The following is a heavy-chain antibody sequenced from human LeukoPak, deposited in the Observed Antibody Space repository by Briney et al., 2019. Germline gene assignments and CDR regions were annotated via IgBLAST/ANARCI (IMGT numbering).Heavy chain of an antibody. J-gene: IGHJ4*02. V-gene: IGHV3-30*04. CDR3: AKGLRLGELSLDY. CDR1: GFTFSSYA. D-gene: IGHD3-16*02. Sequence: GGSLRLSCAASGFTFSSYAMHWVRQAPGKGLEWVAVISYDGSNKYYADSVKGRFTISRDNSKNTLYLQMNSLRGEDTAVYYCAKGLRLGELSLDYWGQGTLVTVSS. CDR2: ISYDGSNK.